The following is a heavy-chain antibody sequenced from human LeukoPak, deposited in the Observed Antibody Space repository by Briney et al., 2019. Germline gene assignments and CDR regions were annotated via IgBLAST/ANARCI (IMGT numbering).Heavy chain of an antibody. Sequence: SETLSLTCTVSGGSISSSSYYWGWIRQPPGKGLEWIGSIYYSGSTYYNPSLKSRVTISVDTSKNQFSLKLSSVTAADTAVYYCARDGDILTGPDWFDPWGQGTLVTVSS. D-gene: IGHD3-9*01. J-gene: IGHJ5*02. CDR2: IYYSGST. CDR1: GGSISSSSYY. CDR3: ARDGDILTGPDWFDP. V-gene: IGHV4-39*07.